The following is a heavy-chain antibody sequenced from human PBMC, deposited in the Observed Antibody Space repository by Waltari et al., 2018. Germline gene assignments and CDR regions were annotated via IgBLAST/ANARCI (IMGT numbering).Heavy chain of an antibody. D-gene: IGHD3-3*01. CDR2: INHSGST. J-gene: IGHJ4*02. Sequence: QVQLQQWGSGLLKPSETLSLTCSVYGGSFSGYYLSWIRQPPGKGLEWIGEINHSGSTNYNPSLKSRVTISVDTSKNQFSLKLSSVTAADTAVYYCARGSRRGFWSGSTPFDYWGQGTLVTVSS. CDR3: ARGSRRGFWSGSTPFDY. CDR1: GGSFSGYY. V-gene: IGHV4-34*01.